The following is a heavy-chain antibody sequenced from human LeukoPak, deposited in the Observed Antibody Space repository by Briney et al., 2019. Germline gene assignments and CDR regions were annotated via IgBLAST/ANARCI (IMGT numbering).Heavy chain of an antibody. D-gene: IGHD6-19*01. CDR2: IYYSGST. CDR1: GGSISSSSYY. Sequence: SETLSLTCTVSGGSISSSSYYWGWIRQPPGKGLEWIGSIYYSGSTYYNPSLKSRVTISVDTSKNQFSLKLSSVTAADTAVYYCARGKRIAVAGHYFDHWGQGTLVTVSS. V-gene: IGHV4-39*07. CDR3: ARGKRIAVAGHYFDH. J-gene: IGHJ4*02.